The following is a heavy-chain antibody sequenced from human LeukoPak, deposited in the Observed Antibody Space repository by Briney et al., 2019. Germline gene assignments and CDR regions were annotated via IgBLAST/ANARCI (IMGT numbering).Heavy chain of an antibody. Sequence: GGSLRLSCVASGFTFSGYPMHWVRQTPGKGLDWVAIISDDGGRKFYADSVEGRFTISRDNSKSTLFLQMNSLRAEDTALYYCVRGVYNNGNMNDYWGQGTLVTVSS. D-gene: IGHD5/OR15-5a*01. J-gene: IGHJ4*02. V-gene: IGHV3-30*04. CDR1: GFTFSGYP. CDR3: VRGVYNNGNMNDY. CDR2: ISDDGGRK.